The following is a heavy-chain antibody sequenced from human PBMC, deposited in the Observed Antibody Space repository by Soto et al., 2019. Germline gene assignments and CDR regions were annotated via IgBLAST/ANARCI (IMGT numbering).Heavy chain of an antibody. J-gene: IGHJ5*02. CDR2: INAGNGNT. V-gene: IGHV1-3*01. CDR1: GYTFTSYA. D-gene: IGHD3-9*01. CDR3: ARARQSDILTGYYHPDWFDP. Sequence: ASVKVSCKASGYTFTSYAMHWVRQAPGQRLEWMGWINAGNGNTKYSQKFQGRVTITRDTSASTAYMELSSLRSEDTAVYYCARARQSDILTGYYHPDWFDPWGQGTLVTVSS.